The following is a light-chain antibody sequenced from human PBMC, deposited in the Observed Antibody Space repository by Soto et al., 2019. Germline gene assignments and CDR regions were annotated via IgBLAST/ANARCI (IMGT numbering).Light chain of an antibody. V-gene: IGKV3-11*01. J-gene: IGKJ1*01. CDR3: QQRSTRWT. CDR1: ESLNSH. Sequence: EIVLPQSVATGSLAPMERSTLSRTASESLNSHLAWYQQKPGQPPRLLIYDASTRATGIPARLSGSGSGTDFTLTISSLEPDDFAVYYCQQRSTRWTFGPGTKVDIK. CDR2: DAS.